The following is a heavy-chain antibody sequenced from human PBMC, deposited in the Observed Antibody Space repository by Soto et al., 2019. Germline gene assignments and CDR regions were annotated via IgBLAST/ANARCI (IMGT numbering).Heavy chain of an antibody. J-gene: IGHJ4*02. CDR3: ARSNYDFWSGYFFDY. CDR2: INPNSGGT. D-gene: IGHD3-3*01. Sequence: ASVKVSCKASGYTSTGYYMHWVRQAPGQGLEWMGWINPNSGGTNYAQKFQGWVTMTRDTSISTAYMELSRLRSDDTAVYYCARSNYDFWSGYFFDYWGQGTLVTVSS. CDR1: GYTSTGYY. V-gene: IGHV1-2*04.